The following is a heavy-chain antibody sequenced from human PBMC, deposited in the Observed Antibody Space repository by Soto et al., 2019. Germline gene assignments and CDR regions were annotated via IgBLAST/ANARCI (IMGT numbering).Heavy chain of an antibody. CDR1: GGSFSGYY. Sequence: SETLSLTCAVYGGSFSGYYWSWIRQPPGMELEWIGEINHRGSTNYNPSLKSRVTISVDTSKNQLSLELSSVTTADTAVYYCARKGRYCSSASCYAWWFDPWGQGTVVTVSS. CDR3: ARKGRYCSSASCYAWWFDP. V-gene: IGHV4-34*01. CDR2: INHRGST. J-gene: IGHJ5*02. D-gene: IGHD2-2*01.